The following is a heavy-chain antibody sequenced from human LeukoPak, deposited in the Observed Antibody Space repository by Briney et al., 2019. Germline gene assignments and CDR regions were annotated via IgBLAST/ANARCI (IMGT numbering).Heavy chain of an antibody. V-gene: IGHV1-2*02. CDR2: INPNSGGT. CDR3: ATPATGYDSSGYYYIFDY. J-gene: IGHJ4*02. Sequence: GASVTVSCTASGYTFTGYYMHWVRQAPGQGLEWMGWINPNSGGTNYAQKFQGRVTMTRDTSISTAYMEPSRLRSDDTAVYYCATPATGYDSSGYYYIFDYWGQGTLVTVSS. CDR1: GYTFTGYY. D-gene: IGHD3-22*01.